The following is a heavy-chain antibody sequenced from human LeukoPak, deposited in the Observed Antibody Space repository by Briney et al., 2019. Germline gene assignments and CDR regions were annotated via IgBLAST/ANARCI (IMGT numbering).Heavy chain of an antibody. CDR2: INPNSGGT. CDR1: GYTFTGYY. Sequence: ASVKVSCKASGYTFTGYYMHWVRQAPGQGLEWMGWINPNSGGTNYAQKFQGRVTMTRDTSISTAYMELSRLRSDDTAVYYCARYRSTNPTLDYWGQGTLVTVSS. J-gene: IGHJ4*02. V-gene: IGHV1-2*02. CDR3: ARYRSTNPTLDY. D-gene: IGHD1-14*01.